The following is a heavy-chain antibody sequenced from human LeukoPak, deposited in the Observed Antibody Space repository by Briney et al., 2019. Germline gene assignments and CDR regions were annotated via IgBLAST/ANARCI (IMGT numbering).Heavy chain of an antibody. D-gene: IGHD3-10*01. CDR3: ARHYGP. CDR2: IDYRERT. Sequence: WVRQPPGKGLEWIGSIDYRERTTYNPSLKSRVTISVDTSKNQFSLKLNSVTSTDTAVYYCARHYGPWGQGTLVTVSS. J-gene: IGHJ4*02. V-gene: IGHV4-39*01.